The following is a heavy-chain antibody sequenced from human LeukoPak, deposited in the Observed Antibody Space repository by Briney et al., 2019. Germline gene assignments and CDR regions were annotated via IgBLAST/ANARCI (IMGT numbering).Heavy chain of an antibody. V-gene: IGHV1-46*01. CDR1: GYTFTSYY. CDR2: INPSGGST. Sequence: GASVKVSCKASGYTFTSYYMHWVRQAPGQGLEWMGIINPSGGSTSYAQKFQGRVTMIRDTSTSTVYMELSSLRSEDTAVYYCARAGWASPAAISEDYWGQGTLVTVSS. J-gene: IGHJ4*02. CDR3: ARAGWASPAAISEDY. D-gene: IGHD2-2*01.